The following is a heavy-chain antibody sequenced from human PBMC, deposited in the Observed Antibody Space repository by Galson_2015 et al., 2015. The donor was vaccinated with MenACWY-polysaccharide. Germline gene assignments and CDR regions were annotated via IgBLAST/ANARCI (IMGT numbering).Heavy chain of an antibody. V-gene: IGHV3-23*01. J-gene: IGHJ5*02. CDR1: GFTFTSYA. Sequence: SLRLSCAASGFTFTSYAMSWVRQAPGKGLEWVSAIRSSGTNTYYADSVKGRFTISRDNSKNTLYLQMNSLRAKDTAVYYCAKDSTDFWSVAGRFDHWGQGTLVTVSS. D-gene: IGHD3-3*01. CDR3: AKDSTDFWSVAGRFDH. CDR2: IRSSGTNT.